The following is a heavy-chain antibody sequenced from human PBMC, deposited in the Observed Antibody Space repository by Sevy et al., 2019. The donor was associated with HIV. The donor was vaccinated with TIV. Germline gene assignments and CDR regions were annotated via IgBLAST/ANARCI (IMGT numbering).Heavy chain of an antibody. CDR3: AREKPQPYYDILTGYYKGPFDY. J-gene: IGHJ4*02. D-gene: IGHD3-9*01. CDR1: GFTFSSYA. CDR2: ISYDGSNK. V-gene: IGHV3-30-3*01. Sequence: GGSLRLSCAASGFTFSSYAMHWVRQAPGKGLEWVAVISYDGSNKYYADSVKGRFTISRDNSENTLYLQMNSLRAEDTAVYYCAREKPQPYYDILTGYYKGPFDYWGQGTLVTVSS.